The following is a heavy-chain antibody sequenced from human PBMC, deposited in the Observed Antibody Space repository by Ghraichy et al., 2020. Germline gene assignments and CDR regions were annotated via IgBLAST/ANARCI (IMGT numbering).Heavy chain of an antibody. V-gene: IGHV4-61*01. D-gene: IGHD5-24*01. CDR1: GGSVSSGSYY. CDR2: IYYSGST. J-gene: IGHJ6*03. Sequence: SETLSLTCTVSGGSVSSGSYYWSWIRQPPGKGLEWIGYIYYSGSTNYNPSLKSRVTISVDTSKNQFSLKLSSVTAADTAVYYCARVSVGMATQTTTRVVYYYYYMDVWGKGTTVTVSS. CDR3: ARVSVGMATQTTTRVVYYYYYMDV.